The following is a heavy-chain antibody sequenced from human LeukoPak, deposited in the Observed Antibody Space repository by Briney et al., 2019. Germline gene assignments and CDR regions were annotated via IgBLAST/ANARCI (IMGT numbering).Heavy chain of an antibody. V-gene: IGHV4-39*01. J-gene: IGHJ4*01. Sequence: SETLSLTCTVSGDSISSTSYYWDWIRQPQGKGLEWIGSIYNSGTTYYNPSLKSRVTISVDTSKNQFSLKVSSVTAADTAVYYCASRVYGLGSFNYWGQGTLVTVSS. CDR1: GDSISSTSYY. CDR3: ASRVYGLGSFNY. D-gene: IGHD3-10*01. CDR2: IYNSGTT.